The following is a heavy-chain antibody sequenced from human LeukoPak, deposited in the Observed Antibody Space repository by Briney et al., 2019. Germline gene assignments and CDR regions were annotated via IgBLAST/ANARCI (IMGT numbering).Heavy chain of an antibody. CDR3: ARDPHCSSTNCPFDF. J-gene: IGHJ4*02. Sequence: SEALSLTCAVSGGSISSSDWWSWVRQPPGRGLEWIGYIWRSDHTNYNPSLKSRVTMSLDKSKNQFSLKLSSVTAADTAVYYCARDPHCSSTNCPFDFWGQGTLVIVSS. D-gene: IGHD2-2*01. CDR1: GGSISSSDW. CDR2: IWRSDHT. V-gene: IGHV4-4*02.